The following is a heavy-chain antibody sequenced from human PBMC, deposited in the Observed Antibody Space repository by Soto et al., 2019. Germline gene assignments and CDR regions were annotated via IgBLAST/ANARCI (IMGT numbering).Heavy chain of an antibody. D-gene: IGHD6-13*01. CDR1: GFTFSSYS. V-gene: IGHV3-48*01. CDR2: VTSSSSTI. Sequence: EVQRVESGGGLVQPGGSLRLSCAASGFTFSSYSMNWVRQAPGKGLEGVSYVTSSSSTIYYADSVKGRFTISRDNAKNSLYLQMNSLRAEDTAVYYCARDLGSSWYPEYFQHWGQGTLVTVSS. J-gene: IGHJ1*01. CDR3: ARDLGSSWYPEYFQH.